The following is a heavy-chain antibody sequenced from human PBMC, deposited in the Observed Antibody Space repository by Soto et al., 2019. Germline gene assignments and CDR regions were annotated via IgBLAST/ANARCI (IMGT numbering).Heavy chain of an antibody. CDR3: AKGRRGYCSGGSCYRYPFDY. CDR1: GFTFSSYA. J-gene: IGHJ4*02. D-gene: IGHD2-15*01. Sequence: EVQLLESGGGLVQPGGSLRLSCAASGFTFSSYAMSWVRQAPGKGLEWVSGISAGGSRTYYADSVKGRFTISRDNSKNTLYLQMNSLRGEDTALYYCAKGRRGYCSGGSCYRYPFDYWGQGTLVTVSS. V-gene: IGHV3-23*01. CDR2: ISAGGSRT.